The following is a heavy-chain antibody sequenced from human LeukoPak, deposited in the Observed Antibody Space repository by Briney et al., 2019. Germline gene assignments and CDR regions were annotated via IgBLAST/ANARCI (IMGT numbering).Heavy chain of an antibody. D-gene: IGHD3-10*01. V-gene: IGHV3-15*01. CDR1: GFVFSNAL. J-gene: IGHJ6*03. CDR3: TTAQVETSAWFDYYYMDV. Sequence: GGSLRLSCAASGFVFSNALMSWVRQAPGKGLEWVGRIKTRTDAGTTDYATPVKGRFTISRDDSENTLYLQMTSLKTEDTAVYYCTTAQVETSAWFDYYYMDVWGKGTTVTVSS. CDR2: IKTRTDAGTT.